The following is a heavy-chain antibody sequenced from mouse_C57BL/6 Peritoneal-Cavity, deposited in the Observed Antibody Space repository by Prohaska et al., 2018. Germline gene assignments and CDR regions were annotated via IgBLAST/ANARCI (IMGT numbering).Heavy chain of an antibody. J-gene: IGHJ1*03. CDR3: MRYGNYWYFDV. D-gene: IGHD2-1*01. CDR2: INSDVSAI. V-gene: IGHV11-2*01. CDR1: GFTFSGFW. Sequence: EVQLLETGGGLVQPGGSRGLSCEGSGFTFSGFWMSWVRQTPGKTLEWIGYINSDVSAINYAPSIKDRVTIFRDNDNSTLYLQMSNVRSEDTATYFCMRYGNYWYFDVWGTGTTVTVSS.